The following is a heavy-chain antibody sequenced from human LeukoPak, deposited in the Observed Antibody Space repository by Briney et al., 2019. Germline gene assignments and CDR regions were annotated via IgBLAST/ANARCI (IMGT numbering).Heavy chain of an antibody. CDR1: GFTFSSYS. D-gene: IGHD2-2*01. CDR3: AKSIYSSTSCHDF. Sequence: PGGSLRLSCAASGFTFSSYSMNWVRQAPGKGLEWVSSISGSSSYIDYADSLKGRFTVSRDNAKNSLYLQMNSLRAEDTAVYYCAKSIYSSTSCHDFWGQGTLVTVSS. V-gene: IGHV3-21*01. CDR2: ISGSSSYI. J-gene: IGHJ4*02.